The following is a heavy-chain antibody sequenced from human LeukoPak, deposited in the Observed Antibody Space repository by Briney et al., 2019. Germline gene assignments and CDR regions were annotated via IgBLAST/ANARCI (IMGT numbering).Heavy chain of an antibody. V-gene: IGHV3-23*01. Sequence: PGGSLRLSCAASGFTFSSYAMSWVRQAPGKGLEWVSAISGSGGSTYYADSVKGRFTISRDSSKNTLYLQMNSLRAEDTAVYYCAKGAGYDYVWGSYRYTGGGAFDIWGQGTMVTVSS. CDR3: AKGAGYDYVWGSYRYTGGGAFDI. CDR1: GFTFSSYA. D-gene: IGHD3-16*02. J-gene: IGHJ3*02. CDR2: ISGSGGST.